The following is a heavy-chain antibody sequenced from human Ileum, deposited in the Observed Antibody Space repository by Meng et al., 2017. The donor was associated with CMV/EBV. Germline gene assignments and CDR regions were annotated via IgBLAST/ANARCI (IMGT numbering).Heavy chain of an antibody. J-gene: IGHJ4*02. CDR3: TSQNAY. D-gene: IGHD2/OR15-2a*01. CDR2: ITSKIDGGTS. Sequence: EVEPGESGGVVGKPVAFLRSSCGSSGLTSSNAWIRMVRQALEKGLESVARITSKIDGGTSDYAAPVKGSLTTSRDDSKNTIYLEMTSLKTEDTAVYYCTSQNAYWGQGTLVTVSS. CDR1: GLTSSNAW. V-gene: IGHV3-15*01.